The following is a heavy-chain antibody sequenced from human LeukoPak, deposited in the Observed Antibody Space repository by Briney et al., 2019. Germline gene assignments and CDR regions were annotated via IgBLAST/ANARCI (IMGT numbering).Heavy chain of an antibody. V-gene: IGHV3-48*03. D-gene: IGHD3-16*02. CDR1: GFTFSSYE. CDR2: ISSSGSTI. J-gene: IGHJ4*02. Sequence: PGGSLRLSCAASGFTFSSYEMNWVRQAPGKGLEWVSYISSSGSTIYYVDSVKGRFTISRDNAKNSLYLQMNSLRAEDTAVYYCARGSDDYVWGSYRPTDPYFDYWGQGTLVTVSS. CDR3: ARGSDDYVWGSYRPTDPYFDY.